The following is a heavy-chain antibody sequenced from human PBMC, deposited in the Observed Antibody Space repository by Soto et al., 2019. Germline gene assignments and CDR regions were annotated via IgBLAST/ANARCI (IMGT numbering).Heavy chain of an antibody. Sequence: PGGSLRLSCAASGFIFSSYAMSWVRQAPGKGLEWVSAISGSGGSTYYADSVKGRFTISRDNSKNTLYLQMNSLRAEDTAVYYCATRHYDYVWGSYRPDYWGQGTLVTVS. CDR3: ATRHYDYVWGSYRPDY. CDR2: ISGSGGST. CDR1: GFIFSSYA. V-gene: IGHV3-23*01. J-gene: IGHJ4*02. D-gene: IGHD3-16*02.